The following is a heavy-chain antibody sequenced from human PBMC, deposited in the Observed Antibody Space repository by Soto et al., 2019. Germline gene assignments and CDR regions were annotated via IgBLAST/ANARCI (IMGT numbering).Heavy chain of an antibody. CDR1: GFTFSSYG. V-gene: IGHV3-30*18. CDR3: AKIRSLGPLNYFDY. Sequence: GESLKISCAASGFTFSSYGMHWVRQAPGKGLEWVAVISYDGSNKYYADSVKGRFTISRDNSKNTLYLQMNSLRAEDTAVYYCAKIRSLGPLNYFDYWGQGTLVTVSS. D-gene: IGHD3-3*02. CDR2: ISYDGSNK. J-gene: IGHJ4*02.